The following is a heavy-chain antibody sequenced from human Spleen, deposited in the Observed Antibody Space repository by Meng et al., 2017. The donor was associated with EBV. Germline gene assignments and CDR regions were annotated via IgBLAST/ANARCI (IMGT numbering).Heavy chain of an antibody. D-gene: IGHD4-11*01. Sequence: DVHRLESGGVVVRPGASLRLSCEAYGLSFGDYGMAWVSQTPGKGLEWVSGINGNGDRIGYPDSVKGRFTISRDNAKNSLYLEMNTLRVEDTAVYYCARDLSHDYSDLVAWGQGTLVTVSS. J-gene: IGHJ5*02. CDR2: INGNGDRI. CDR3: ARDLSHDYSDLVA. V-gene: IGHV3-20*04. CDR1: GLSFGDYG.